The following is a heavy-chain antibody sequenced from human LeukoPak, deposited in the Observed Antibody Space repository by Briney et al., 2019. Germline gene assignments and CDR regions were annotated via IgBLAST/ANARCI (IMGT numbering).Heavy chain of an antibody. D-gene: IGHD1-26*01. CDR2: ITSGSSYR. V-gene: IGHV3-21*01. CDR3: ARDPYSGSYGNYYYYFMDV. Sequence: GRSLRLSCAASGFTFSSYNMNWVRQAPGKGLEWVSSITSGSSYRFYADSVKGRFTISRDNAKNSLYLQMNSLRAEDTAVYYCARDPYSGSYGNYYYYFMDVWGKGTTVTISS. CDR1: GFTFSSYN. J-gene: IGHJ6*03.